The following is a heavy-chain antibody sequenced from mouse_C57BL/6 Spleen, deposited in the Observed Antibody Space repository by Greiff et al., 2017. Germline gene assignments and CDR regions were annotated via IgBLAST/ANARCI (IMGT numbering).Heavy chain of an antibody. CDR3: TAGPLYGSYY. D-gene: IGHD1-1*01. J-gene: IGHJ2*01. CDR1: GFTFSNYW. CDR2: IRLKSDNYAT. Sequence: EVQLVESGGGLVQPGGSMKLSCVASGFTFSNYWMNWVRQSPEKGLEWVAQIRLKSDNYATHYAESVKGRFTISRDDSKSSVYLQMNNLRAEDTVIYCCTAGPLYGSYYWGQGTTLTVSS. V-gene: IGHV6-3*01.